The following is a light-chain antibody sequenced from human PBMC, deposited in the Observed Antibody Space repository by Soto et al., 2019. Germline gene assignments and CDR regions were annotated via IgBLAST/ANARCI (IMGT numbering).Light chain of an antibody. J-gene: IGLJ2*01. Sequence: QSALTQPRSVSGSPGQSVTISCTGTNSDVGGYNYVSWYQQHPGKAPKLMIYDVSKRPSGVPDRFSGSKSGNTASLTISGLQAEDEDDYYCCSYAGSYTLVFGGGTKLTVL. CDR3: CSYAGSYTLV. V-gene: IGLV2-11*01. CDR1: NSDVGGYNY. CDR2: DVS.